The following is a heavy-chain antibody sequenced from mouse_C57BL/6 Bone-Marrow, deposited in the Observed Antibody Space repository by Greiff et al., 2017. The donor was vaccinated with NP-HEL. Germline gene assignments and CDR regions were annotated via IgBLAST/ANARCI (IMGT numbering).Heavy chain of an antibody. CDR1: GFTFSDYG. CDR2: ISSGSSTI. Sequence: EVMLVESGGGLVKPGGSLKLSCAASGFTFSDYGMHWVRQAPEKGLEWVAYISSGSSTIYYADTVKGRFTISRDNAKNTLFLQMTSVRSEETAMYYCARGDWDEDYWGQGTTLTVSS. CDR3: ARGDWDEDY. J-gene: IGHJ2*01. D-gene: IGHD4-1*01. V-gene: IGHV5-17*01.